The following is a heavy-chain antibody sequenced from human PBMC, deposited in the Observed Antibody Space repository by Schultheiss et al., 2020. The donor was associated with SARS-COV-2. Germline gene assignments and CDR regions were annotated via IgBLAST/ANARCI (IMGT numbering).Heavy chain of an antibody. D-gene: IGHD3-22*01. J-gene: IGHJ5*02. CDR2: IDWDDDK. CDR3: ARETYDSSGTNWFDP. V-gene: IGHV2-70*01. Sequence: SGPTLVKPTQTLTLTCTFSGFSLSTSGVGVGWIRQPPGKALEWLALIDWDDDKYYSTSLKTRLTISKDTSKNQVVLTMTNMDPVDTATYYCARETYDSSGTNWFDPWGQGTLVTVSS. CDR1: GFSLSTSGVG.